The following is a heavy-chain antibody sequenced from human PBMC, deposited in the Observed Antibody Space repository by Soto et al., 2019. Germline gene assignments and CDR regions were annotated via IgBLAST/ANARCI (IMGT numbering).Heavy chain of an antibody. Sequence: EVQLLESGGGLVQPGGSLRLSCAASGFTFSSYAMSWVRQAPGKGLEWVSAISGSGGSTYYADSVKGRFTISRDNSKNTLYLQMNSLRVEDTAVYYCAKNPGISYYYYYMDVWGKGTTVTVSS. CDR3: AKNPGISYYYYYMDV. CDR2: ISGSGGST. D-gene: IGHD1-20*01. J-gene: IGHJ6*03. CDR1: GFTFSSYA. V-gene: IGHV3-23*01.